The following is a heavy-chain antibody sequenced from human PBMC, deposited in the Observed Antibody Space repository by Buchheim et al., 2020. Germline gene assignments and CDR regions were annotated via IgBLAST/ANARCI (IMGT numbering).Heavy chain of an antibody. D-gene: IGHD3-9*01. Sequence: QLQLQESGPGLVKPSETLSLTCTVSGGSISSSSYYWGWIRQPPGKGLEWIGSIYYSGSTYYNPSLKSRVTISVDTSKNQFSLKLSSVTAADTAVYYCARQDYDILTPYYYYGMDVWGQGTT. V-gene: IGHV4-39*01. J-gene: IGHJ6*02. CDR3: ARQDYDILTPYYYYGMDV. CDR1: GGSISSSSYY. CDR2: IYYSGST.